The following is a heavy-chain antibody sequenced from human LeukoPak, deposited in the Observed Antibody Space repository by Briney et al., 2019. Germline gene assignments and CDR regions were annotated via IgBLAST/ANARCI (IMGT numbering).Heavy chain of an antibody. CDR3: AREGIGGYYYDSSGGY. CDR2: IYTSGST. J-gene: IGHJ4*02. D-gene: IGHD3-22*01. V-gene: IGHV4-61*02. Sequence: SETLSLTCTVSGGSISSGSYYWSWIRQPAGKGLEWIGRIYTSGSTNYNPSLKSRVTISVDTSKNQFSLTLSSVTAADTAVYYCAREGIGGYYYDSSGGYWGQGTLVTVSS. CDR1: GGSISSGSYY.